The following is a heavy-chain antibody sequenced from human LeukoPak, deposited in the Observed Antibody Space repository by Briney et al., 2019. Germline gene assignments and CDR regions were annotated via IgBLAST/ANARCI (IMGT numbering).Heavy chain of an antibody. J-gene: IGHJ4*02. D-gene: IGHD1-1*01. Sequence: PGGSLRLSCAASGFGFGNYAMHWVRQAPGKGLEWVPYISSSGSTIYYADSVKGRFTISRDNAKNSLYLQMNSLRAEDTAVYYCARELALYFDYWGQGTLVTVSS. CDR3: ARELALYFDY. CDR1: GFGFGNYA. V-gene: IGHV3-48*03. CDR2: ISSSGSTI.